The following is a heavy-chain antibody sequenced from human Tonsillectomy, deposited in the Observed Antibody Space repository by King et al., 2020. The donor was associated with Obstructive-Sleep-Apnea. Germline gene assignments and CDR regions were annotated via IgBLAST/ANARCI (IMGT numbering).Heavy chain of an antibody. CDR1: GFTFSRYW. J-gene: IGHJ5*01. D-gene: IGHD1-7*01. Sequence: DVQLVESGGGLVQPGGSLRLSCAASGFTFSRYWMHWVRQVPGKGLVWVSRINSDGSSRSYADSVKGRFTVSRDNAKNTLYLQMNSLGAEDTAVYYCARVPKGELVHNWFDSWGQGTLVTASS. CDR2: INSDGSSR. CDR3: ARVPKGELVHNWFDS. V-gene: IGHV3-74*01.